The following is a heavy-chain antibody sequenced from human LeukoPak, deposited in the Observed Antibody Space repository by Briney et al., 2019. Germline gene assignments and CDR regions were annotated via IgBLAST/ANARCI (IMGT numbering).Heavy chain of an antibody. CDR1: GYTFTGYY. CDR3: ARPYCSSTSCYENWFDP. J-gene: IGHJ5*02. V-gene: IGHV1-2*02. D-gene: IGHD2-2*01. CDR2: INPNSGGT. Sequence: ASVKVSCKASGYTFTGYYMHWVRQAPGQGLGWMGWINPNSGGTNYAQKFQGRVTMTRDTSISTAYMELSRLRSDDTAVYYCARPYCSSTSCYENWFDPWGQGTLVTVSS.